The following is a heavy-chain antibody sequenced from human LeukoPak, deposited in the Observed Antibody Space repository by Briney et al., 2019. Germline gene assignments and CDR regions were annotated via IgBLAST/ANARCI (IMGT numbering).Heavy chain of an antibody. D-gene: IGHD4-17*01. Sequence: GASVKVSCKASGYTFTTYGISWVRQAPGQGLEWMGWISAYNGNTNYAQKLQGRATMTTDTSTSTAYMELRSLRSDDTAVYYCARVVRINTVTNWFDPWGQGTLVTVSS. CDR1: GYTFTTYG. CDR2: ISAYNGNT. V-gene: IGHV1-18*01. J-gene: IGHJ5*02. CDR3: ARVVRINTVTNWFDP.